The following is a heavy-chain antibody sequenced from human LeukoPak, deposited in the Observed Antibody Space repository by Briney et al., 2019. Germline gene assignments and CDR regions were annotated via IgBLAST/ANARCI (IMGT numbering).Heavy chain of an antibody. J-gene: IGHJ6*02. CDR2: ISVYNGNT. V-gene: IGHV1-18*01. D-gene: IGHD3-3*01. CDR3: ARRVITIFGVVSYYYYYGMDV. Sequence: ASVKVSCKASGYTLTSYGISWVRQAPGQGLEWMGWISVYNGNTNYAQKLQGRVTMTTDTSTSTAYMELSSLRSEDTAVYYCARRVITIFGVVSYYYYYGMDVWGQGTTVTVSS. CDR1: GYTLTSYG.